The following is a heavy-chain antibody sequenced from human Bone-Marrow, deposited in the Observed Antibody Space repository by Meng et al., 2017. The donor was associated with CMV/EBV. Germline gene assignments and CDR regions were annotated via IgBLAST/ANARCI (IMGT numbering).Heavy chain of an antibody. J-gene: IGHJ4*02. Sequence: QVQLVQFGAEVKKAGASVKVSCKVSGYTLTELSMHWVRQDPVKGLGWRGGFEPENGETIYAQKYQGRVTMIEDTSTDTAYMELSSLRSEATAVYYCATGWLQFVYWGQGTLVTVSS. D-gene: IGHD5-24*01. CDR3: ATGWLQFVY. CDR1: GYTLTELS. V-gene: IGHV1-24*01. CDR2: FEPENGET.